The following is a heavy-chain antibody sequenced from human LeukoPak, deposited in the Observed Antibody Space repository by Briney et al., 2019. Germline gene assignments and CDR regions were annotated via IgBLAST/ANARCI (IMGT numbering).Heavy chain of an antibody. J-gene: IGHJ4*02. CDR2: IRTKPLNYAT. V-gene: IGHV3-73*01. D-gene: IGHD4-17*01. Sequence: GGSLRLSCAASGFTFSGSAIHWVRQTCGKGLEWVGHIRTKPLNYATAYAASVKGRFTISRDDSKNTAYLQMDSLKTEDTAVYYCTRHRYGDSGGDFDYWGQGTLVTVSS. CDR3: TRHRYGDSGGDFDY. CDR1: GFTFSGSA.